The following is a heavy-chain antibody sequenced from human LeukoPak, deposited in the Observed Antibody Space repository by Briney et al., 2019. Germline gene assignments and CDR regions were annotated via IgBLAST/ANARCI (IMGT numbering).Heavy chain of an antibody. V-gene: IGHV1-8*01. Sequence: ASVKVSCKASGYTFTSYDINWVRQATGQGLEWMGWMNPNSGNTGYAQKFQGRVTMTRNTSISTAYMELSSLRSEDTAVYYCARDLDNPYYDILTGYRRNWGQGTLVTVSS. CDR2: MNPNSGNT. CDR3: ARDLDNPYYDILTGYRRN. D-gene: IGHD3-9*01. CDR1: GYTFTSYD. J-gene: IGHJ4*02.